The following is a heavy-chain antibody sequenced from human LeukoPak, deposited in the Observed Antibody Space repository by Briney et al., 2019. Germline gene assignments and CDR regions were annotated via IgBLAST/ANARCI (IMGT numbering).Heavy chain of an antibody. CDR2: ISGSGSSS. V-gene: IGHV3-23*01. D-gene: IGHD2-2*01. J-gene: IGHJ6*04. CDR3: ARVGGIVVVPDAIPRMGLLNV. CDR1: GFTYSNYG. Sequence: PGGSLRLSCSGSGFTYSNYGLSWVRRAPGKGLEWVSVISGSGSSSYYAESVKGRFIISRDNSKNMMYLQMNSLRAEDSAVYYCARVGGIVVVPDAIPRMGLLNVWGNGTTVIISS.